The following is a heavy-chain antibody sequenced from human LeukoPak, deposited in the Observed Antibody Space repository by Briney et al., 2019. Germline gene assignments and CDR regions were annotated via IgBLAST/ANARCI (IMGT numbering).Heavy chain of an antibody. J-gene: IGHJ4*02. Sequence: GSLKVSCEASGFTFTSYGISWVRQAPGQGLEWMGWISAYNGNTNYAQKLQGRVTITTDTSTSTAYMELRSLRSDDTAVYYCARDRLEPETVDYWGQGTLVTVSS. D-gene: IGHD1-1*01. CDR2: ISAYNGNT. CDR3: ARDRLEPETVDY. V-gene: IGHV1-18*01. CDR1: GFTFTSYG.